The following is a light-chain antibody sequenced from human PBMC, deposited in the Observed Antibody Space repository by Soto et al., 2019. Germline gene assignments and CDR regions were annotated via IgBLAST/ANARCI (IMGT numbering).Light chain of an antibody. J-gene: IGKJ1*01. CDR3: QQYNDWPPP. CDR1: QSVNTN. V-gene: IGKV3-15*01. Sequence: TVMTQSPATLSVSPGERVTLSCRASQSVNTNLAWYQQKPGQGPRLLVYGASTRATGVPIRFRGSGSATESTLPISSLQPDDLAFYHCQQYNDWPPPFGQGTRVEIK. CDR2: GAS.